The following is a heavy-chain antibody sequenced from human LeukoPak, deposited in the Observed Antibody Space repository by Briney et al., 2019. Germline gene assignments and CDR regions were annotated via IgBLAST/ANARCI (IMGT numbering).Heavy chain of an antibody. Sequence: GGSLRLSCAASGFTFSSYGMHWVRQAPGKGLEWVSVIYRGGSTYYADSVKGRFTISRDNSKNTLYLQMNGLRAEDTAVYYCAKVLNYYDSSHYYSHFDYWGQGTLVTVSS. CDR1: GFTFSSYG. CDR3: AKVLNYYDSSHYYSHFDY. D-gene: IGHD3-22*01. J-gene: IGHJ4*02. V-gene: IGHV3-NL1*01. CDR2: IYRGGST.